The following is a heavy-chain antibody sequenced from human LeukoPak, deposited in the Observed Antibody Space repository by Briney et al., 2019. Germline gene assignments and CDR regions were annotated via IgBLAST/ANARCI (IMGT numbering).Heavy chain of an antibody. CDR3: ARAFRIAAAGTAGDY. J-gene: IGHJ4*02. Sequence: ASVKVSCKASGYTFTCYYMHWVRQAPGQGVEWMGWINPNSGGTNYAQKFQGRVTMTRDTSISTAYMELSRLRSDDTAVYYCARAFRIAAAGTAGDYWGQGTLVTVSS. D-gene: IGHD6-13*01. CDR1: GYTFTCYY. V-gene: IGHV1-2*02. CDR2: INPNSGGT.